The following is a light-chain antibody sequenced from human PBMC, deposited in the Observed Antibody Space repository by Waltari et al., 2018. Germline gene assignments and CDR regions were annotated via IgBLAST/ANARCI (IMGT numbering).Light chain of an antibody. V-gene: IGKV4-1*01. CDR2: WAA. CDR1: QSILYRSSNRNA. Sequence: DIVMTQSPDSLAVSLGERATINCKSSQSILYRSSNRNALAWYQQKQGKPPKLLFVWAATRESGAPDRFSVSGSGTDFTLTISSLQAEDVAVYYCQQYYNAPLTFGGGTKVEIK. J-gene: IGKJ4*01. CDR3: QQYYNAPLT.